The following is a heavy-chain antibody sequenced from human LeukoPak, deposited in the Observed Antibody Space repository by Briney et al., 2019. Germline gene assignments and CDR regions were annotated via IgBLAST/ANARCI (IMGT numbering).Heavy chain of an antibody. J-gene: IGHJ6*03. D-gene: IGHD1-26*01. Sequence: ETLSLTCAVYGGSFSGYYWSWIRQPPGKGLEWIGEINHSGTTNYNSSLKSRVTVSVDTSKNQFSLKLSSVTAADKAVYYCARRYSGSYGLYSHHSMDVWGKGTTVTISS. CDR1: GGSFSGYY. CDR3: ARRYSGSYGLYSHHSMDV. V-gene: IGHV4-34*01. CDR2: INHSGTT.